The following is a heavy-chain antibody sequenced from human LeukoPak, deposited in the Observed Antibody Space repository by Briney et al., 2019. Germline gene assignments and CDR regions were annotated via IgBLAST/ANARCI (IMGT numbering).Heavy chain of an antibody. Sequence: SVKVSCKASGGTFSSYAISWVRQAPGQGLEWMGGIIPIFGTANYAQKFQGRVTITADESTSTAYMELSSLRSEDTAVYYCARDNSVGDNAWWFDPWGQGTLVIVSS. J-gene: IGHJ5*02. V-gene: IGHV1-69*13. CDR2: IIPIFGTA. CDR3: ARDNSVGDNAWWFDP. D-gene: IGHD1-26*01. CDR1: GGTFSSYA.